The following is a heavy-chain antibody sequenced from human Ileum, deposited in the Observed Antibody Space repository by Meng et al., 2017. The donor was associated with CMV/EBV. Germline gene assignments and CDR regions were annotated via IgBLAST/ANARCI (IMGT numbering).Heavy chain of an antibody. V-gene: IGHV3-53*01. J-gene: IGHJ4*02. CDR3: TTHSGGY. Sequence: GESLKISCAVSGFAVSSDYMTWVRQVPGKGLEWVSATYTDDSTNYADSVRGRFTVSRDNFNNMVFLQMNSLRAEDTAIYYCTTHSGGYWGQGALVTVSS. CDR1: GFAVSSDY. CDR2: TYTDDST.